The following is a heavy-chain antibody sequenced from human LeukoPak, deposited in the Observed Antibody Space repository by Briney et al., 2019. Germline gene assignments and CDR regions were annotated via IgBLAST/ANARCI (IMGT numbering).Heavy chain of an antibody. CDR2: MNPNSGNT. CDR3: ARGISTTT. CDR1: GYTFTSYE. J-gene: IGHJ5*02. V-gene: IGHV1-8*01. Sequence: GASVKVSCKASGYTFTSYEINWVRQATGQGLEWMGWMNPNSGNTGYEQKLRGRVTMTRNISINTAYMELSSLRSEDTAVYYCARGISTTTWGQGTQVIVSS. D-gene: IGHD1-1*01.